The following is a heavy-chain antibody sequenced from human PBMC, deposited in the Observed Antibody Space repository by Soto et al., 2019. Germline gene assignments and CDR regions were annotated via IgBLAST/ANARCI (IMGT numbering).Heavy chain of an antibody. J-gene: IGHJ6*03. CDR3: ASLEYSVYRNYYYMDV. CDR2: IIPILDIA. CDR1: GGTFSSYT. D-gene: IGHD5-12*01. Sequence: QVQLVQSGAEVMKPGSSVKVSCKTSGGTFSSYTISWVRQAPGQGLEWMGRIIPILDIANYAQKFQGRVTITADKSTSTAYMELSRLRSEDTAVYYCASLEYSVYRNYYYMDVWGKGTTVTVSS. V-gene: IGHV1-69*02.